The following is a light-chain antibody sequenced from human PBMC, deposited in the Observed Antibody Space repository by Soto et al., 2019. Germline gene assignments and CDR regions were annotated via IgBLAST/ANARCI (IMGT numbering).Light chain of an antibody. V-gene: IGKV1-33*01. CDR2: DAS. J-gene: IGKJ2*01. CDR3: QQFADLYT. CDR1: QDISNY. Sequence: DIQMTQSPSSLSASVGDRVTITCQASQDISNYLNWYQQKPGKAPKVLIYDASTLETGVPSRFSCSGSGTDFTFTISGLQPEDFATYYCQQFADLYTFGQGTKLEIK.